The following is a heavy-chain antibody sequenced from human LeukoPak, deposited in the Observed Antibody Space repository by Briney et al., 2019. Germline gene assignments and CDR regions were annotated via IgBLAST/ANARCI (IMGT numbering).Heavy chain of an antibody. CDR2: ISSSSTI. CDR1: GFTFSSYS. CDR3: ARGYHIVVVTARFAFDI. D-gene: IGHD2-21*02. Sequence: GGSLRLSCAASGFTFSSYSMNWVRQAPGKGLEWVSYISSSSTIYYADSVKGRFTISRDNAKNSLYLQMNSLRAEDTAVYYCARGYHIVVVTARFAFDIWGQGTMVTVSS. V-gene: IGHV3-48*04. J-gene: IGHJ3*02.